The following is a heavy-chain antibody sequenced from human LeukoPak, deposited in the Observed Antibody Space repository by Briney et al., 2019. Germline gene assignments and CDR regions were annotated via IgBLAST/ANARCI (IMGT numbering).Heavy chain of an antibody. CDR2: ISYDGSNK. D-gene: IGHD3-3*01. V-gene: IGHV3-30-3*01. J-gene: IGHJ4*02. CDR1: GFTFSGYP. Sequence: SGGSLRLSCAASGFTFSGYPIHWVRQAPGKGLEWVAVISYDGSNKYYADSVKGRFTISRDNSKNTLYLQMNSLRAEDTAVYYCARGVPYASWSGPHYSDYWGQGTLVTVSS. CDR3: ARGVPYASWSGPHYSDY.